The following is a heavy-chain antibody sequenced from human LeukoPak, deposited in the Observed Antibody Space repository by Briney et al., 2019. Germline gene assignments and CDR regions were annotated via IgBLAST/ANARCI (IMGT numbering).Heavy chain of an antibody. CDR3: ARCRLSGSSQFYYYYMDV. CDR2: ISSSSSYI. V-gene: IGHV3-21*01. J-gene: IGHJ6*03. D-gene: IGHD1-26*01. CDR1: GFTFSSYS. Sequence: GGSLRLSXAASGFTFSSYSMNWVRQAPGKGLEWLSSISSSSSYIYYADSVKGRFTISRDNAKNSLYLQMNSLRAEDTAVYYCARCRLSGSSQFYYYYMDVWGKGTTVTVSS.